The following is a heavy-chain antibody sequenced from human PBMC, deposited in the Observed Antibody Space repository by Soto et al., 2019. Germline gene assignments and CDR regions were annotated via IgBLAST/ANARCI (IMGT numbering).Heavy chain of an antibody. J-gene: IGHJ4*02. CDR2: IYYRGNT. CDR1: GGSISSSSYY. CDR3: AREGGGYCSGGSCQVDY. Sequence: QLQLQESGPGLVKPSETLSLTCTVSGGSISSSSYYWGWIRQPPGKGLEWIGSIYYRGNTYYNPSRKRRVTISGDTRKNQCSLKLSSVTAADTAVYYCAREGGGYCSGGSCQVDYWGQGTLVTVSS. V-gene: IGHV4-39*01. D-gene: IGHD2-15*01.